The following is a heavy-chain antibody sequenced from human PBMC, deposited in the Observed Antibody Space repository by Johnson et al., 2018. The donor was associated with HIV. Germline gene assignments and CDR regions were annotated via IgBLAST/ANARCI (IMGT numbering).Heavy chain of an antibody. J-gene: IGHJ3*02. CDR1: GFTFDDYG. Sequence: VQLVESGGGVVRPGGSLRLSCAASGFTFDDYGMSWVRQAPGKGLEWVSGINWNGGSTGYADSVKGRFTISRDNAKNSLYLQMNSLRAEDTAVNYCARFPDYGDYEYAFDIWGQGTMVTVSS. CDR3: ARFPDYGDYEYAFDI. V-gene: IGHV3-20*04. D-gene: IGHD4-17*01. CDR2: INWNGGST.